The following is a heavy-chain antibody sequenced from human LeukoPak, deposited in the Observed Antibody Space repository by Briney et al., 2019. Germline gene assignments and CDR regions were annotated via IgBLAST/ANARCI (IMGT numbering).Heavy chain of an antibody. Sequence: SETLSLICAVYGGSFSGYYWSWIRQPPGKGLEWIGEINHSGSTNYNPSLKSRVTISVDTSKNQFSLKLSSVTAADTAVYYCARGQGPPAYYFDYWGQGTLVTVSS. J-gene: IGHJ4*02. CDR1: GGSFSGYY. CDR2: INHSGST. CDR3: ARGQGPPAYYFDY. V-gene: IGHV4-34*01. D-gene: IGHD2-2*01.